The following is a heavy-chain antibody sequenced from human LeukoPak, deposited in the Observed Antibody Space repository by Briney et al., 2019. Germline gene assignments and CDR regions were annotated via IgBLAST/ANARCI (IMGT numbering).Heavy chain of an antibody. CDR1: GFTSDDYG. CDR3: AKVDGYNSGWYDS. D-gene: IGHD6-19*01. CDR2: ISWNSGNI. J-gene: IGHJ5*01. Sequence: GRSLRLSCAASGFTSDDYGMHWVRQPPGKGLEWVSGISWNSGNIGYADSVKGRFTISRDNAKNSLYLQMDILKPEDTAFYYCAKVDGYNSGWYDSWGQGTLVTVSS. V-gene: IGHV3-9*02.